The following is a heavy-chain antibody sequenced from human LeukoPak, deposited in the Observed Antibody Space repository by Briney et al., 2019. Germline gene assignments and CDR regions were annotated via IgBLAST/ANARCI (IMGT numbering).Heavy chain of an antibody. Sequence: GGSLRLSCTASGFTFSSYTMSWVRQAPGKGLEWVAVISYDGSNKYYADSVKGRFAISRDNSKNTLYLQMNSLRAEDTAVYYCAKAGYSYGHPFSFPWFDPWGQGTLVTVSS. CDR3: AKAGYSYGHPFSFPWFDP. D-gene: IGHD5-18*01. CDR1: GFTFSSYT. CDR2: ISYDGSNK. V-gene: IGHV3-30*09. J-gene: IGHJ5*02.